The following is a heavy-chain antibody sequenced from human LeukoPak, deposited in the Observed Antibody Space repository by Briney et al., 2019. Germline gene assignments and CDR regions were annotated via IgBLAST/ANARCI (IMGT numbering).Heavy chain of an antibody. CDR2: ISGSGGST. CDR3: AKDLDSSGYSSGYYYDY. J-gene: IGHJ4*02. D-gene: IGHD3-22*01. V-gene: IGHV3-23*01. CDR1: GFSFSRNA. Sequence: GGSLRLSCAASGFSFSRNAMSWVRQAPGKGLEWVSTISGSGGSTYYADSVKGRFTISRDNSKNTLYLQMNSLRGEDTAVYYCAKDLDSSGYSSGYYYDYWGQGTLVTVSS.